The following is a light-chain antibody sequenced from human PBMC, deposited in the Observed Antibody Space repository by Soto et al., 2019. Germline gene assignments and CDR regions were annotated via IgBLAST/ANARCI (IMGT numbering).Light chain of an antibody. CDR3: QSEHSAPFT. J-gene: IGKJ3*01. Sequence: DIQMTQSPSSLSASLGDRVTITCRASQGIANYLAWYQHKPGKVPNLLIYGAVTLQSGVPSRVSGSGSGTDFSLNISSLQAEDVATSYCQSEHSAPFTFGPGTTVHIK. CDR2: GAV. CDR1: QGIANY. V-gene: IGKV1-27*01.